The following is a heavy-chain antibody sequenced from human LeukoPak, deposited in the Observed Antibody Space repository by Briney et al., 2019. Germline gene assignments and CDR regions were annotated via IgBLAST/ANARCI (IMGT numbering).Heavy chain of an antibody. D-gene: IGHD3-22*01. CDR2: INWNGGST. J-gene: IGHJ1*01. CDR3: ARGGGPTHYYYDSSGYYALPEYFQH. CDR1: GFTFDDYG. V-gene: IGHV3-20*04. Sequence: GGSLRLSCAASGFTFDDYGMSWVRQAPGKGLEWVSGINWNGGSTGYADSVKGRFTISRDNAKNSLYLQMNSLRAEDTALYYCARGGGPTHYYYDSSGYYALPEYFQHWGQGTLVTVSS.